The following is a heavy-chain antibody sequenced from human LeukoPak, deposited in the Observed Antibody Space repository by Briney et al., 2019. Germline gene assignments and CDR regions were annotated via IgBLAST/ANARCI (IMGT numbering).Heavy chain of an antibody. CDR3: ARGEAHRQNYGMDV. V-gene: IGHV4-59*01. CDR2: IYFSGST. J-gene: IGHJ6*02. Sequence: SETLSLTCTVSGGSINGYYWNWIRQPPGKGLEWIGYIYFSGSTNYNPSLQSRVTISVDTSKNQFSLKLNSVTAADTAVYFCARGEAHRQNYGMDVWGQGTTVTVSS. CDR1: GGSINGYY.